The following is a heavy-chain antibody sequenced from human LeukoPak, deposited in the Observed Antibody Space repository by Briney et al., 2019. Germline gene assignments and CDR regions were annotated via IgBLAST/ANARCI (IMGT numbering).Heavy chain of an antibody. CDR2: IRYDGSNK. V-gene: IGHV3-30*02. J-gene: IGHJ4*02. D-gene: IGHD3-10*01. CDR3: ARRPYGSGCYYDY. Sequence: PGGSLRLSCAASGFTFSSYGMHWVRQAPGKGLEWVAFIRYDGSNKYYADSVKGRFTISRDNSKNTLYLQMNSLRAEDTAVYYCARRPYGSGCYYDYWGQGTPVTVSS. CDR1: GFTFSSYG.